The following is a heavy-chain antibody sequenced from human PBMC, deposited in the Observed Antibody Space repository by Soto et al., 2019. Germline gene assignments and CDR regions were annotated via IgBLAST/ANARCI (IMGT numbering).Heavy chain of an antibody. D-gene: IGHD6-19*01. CDR1: GFTFSSYS. Sequence: GGSLRLSCAASGFTFSSYSMNWVRQAPGKGLEWVSYISSSSSTIYYADSVKGRFTISRDNAKNSLYLQMNSLRDEDTAVYYCARAPGYSSGWYGDYWGQGTLVTVSS. V-gene: IGHV3-48*02. CDR3: ARAPGYSSGWYGDY. CDR2: ISSSSSTI. J-gene: IGHJ4*02.